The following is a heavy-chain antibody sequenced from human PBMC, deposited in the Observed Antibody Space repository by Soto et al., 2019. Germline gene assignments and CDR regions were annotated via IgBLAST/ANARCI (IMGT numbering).Heavy chain of an antibody. CDR3: ARGESGIGVGYYMDV. CDR1: GGSISSYY. V-gene: IGHV4-59*01. D-gene: IGHD2-2*01. J-gene: IGHJ6*03. Sequence: WETLSLTCTVSGGSISSYYWSWIRQPPGKGLEWIGYIYYSGSTNYNPSLKSRVTISVDTSKNQFSLKLSSVTAADTAVYYCARGESGIGVGYYMDVWGKGTTVTVSS. CDR2: IYYSGST.